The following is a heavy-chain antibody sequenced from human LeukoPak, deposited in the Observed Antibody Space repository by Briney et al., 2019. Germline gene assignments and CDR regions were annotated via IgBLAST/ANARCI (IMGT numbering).Heavy chain of an antibody. CDR3: ARDPRRGDFDY. Sequence: GGSLRLSCAASGFTVSSNYMSWVRQAPGKGLEWVSVIYSGGSTYYADSVKGRFTISRDNSKNTLYLQMNSLRAEDTAVYHCARDPRRGDFDYWGQGTLVTVSS. J-gene: IGHJ4*02. V-gene: IGHV3-53*01. CDR1: GFTVSSNY. D-gene: IGHD2-15*01. CDR2: IYSGGST.